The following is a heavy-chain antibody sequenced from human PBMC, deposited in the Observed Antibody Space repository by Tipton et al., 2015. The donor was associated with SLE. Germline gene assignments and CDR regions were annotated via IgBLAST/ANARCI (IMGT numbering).Heavy chain of an antibody. CDR2: ISYSGST. CDR1: GDSIISDY. CDR3: ARMRGGYNAHH. D-gene: IGHD5-24*01. Sequence: TLSLTCTVSGDSIISDYWTWIRQPPGKGLEWIGYISYSGSTHYNPSVRSRVSISLDTSKNQFSLKVKSVTTADTAVYYCARMRGGYNAHHWGQGILVTVSS. V-gene: IGHV4-59*01. J-gene: IGHJ5*02.